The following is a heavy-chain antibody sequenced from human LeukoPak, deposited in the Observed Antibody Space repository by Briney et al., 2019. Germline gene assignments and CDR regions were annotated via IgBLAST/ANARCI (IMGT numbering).Heavy chain of an antibody. CDR3: ARGNLQNEGFDY. J-gene: IGHJ4*02. D-gene: IGHD1-1*01. CDR2: MNPNSGNT. Sequence: ASVKVSCKASGYTFTSYDINWARQATGQGLEWMGWMNPNSGNTGYAQKFQGRVTMTRNTSISTAYMELSSLRSEDTAVYYCARGNLQNEGFDYWGQGTLVTVSS. V-gene: IGHV1-8*01. CDR1: GYTFTSYD.